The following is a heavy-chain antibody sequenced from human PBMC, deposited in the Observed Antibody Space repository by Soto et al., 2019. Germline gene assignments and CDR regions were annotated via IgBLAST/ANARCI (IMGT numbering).Heavy chain of an antibody. CDR1: GFTVTSAY. CDR2: IYTGGTT. Sequence: GGSLRLSCAASGFTVTSAYMSWVRQAPGKGLEWVSVIYTGGTTNYADSVKGRFTISRDNSKNTLYLHMNNLKAEDTAVYYCARETGTAFDYWGQGTLVTVSS. D-gene: IGHD1-1*01. J-gene: IGHJ4*02. V-gene: IGHV3-53*01. CDR3: ARETGTAFDY.